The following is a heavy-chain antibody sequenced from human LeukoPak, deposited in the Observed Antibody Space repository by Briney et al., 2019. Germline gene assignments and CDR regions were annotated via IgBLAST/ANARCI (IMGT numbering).Heavy chain of an antibody. V-gene: IGHV1-8*01. CDR2: MNPNSGNT. CDR1: GYTFTSYD. CDR3: AGRHYYGPDRNLDV. Sequence: ASVKVSCKASGYTFTSYDINWVRQATGEGLEWMGWMNPNSGNTGYAQKFQGRVTMTRNTSISTAYMELSSLRSEDTAVYYCAGRHYYGPDRNLDVWGKGTTVTVSS. D-gene: IGHD3-10*01. J-gene: IGHJ6*04.